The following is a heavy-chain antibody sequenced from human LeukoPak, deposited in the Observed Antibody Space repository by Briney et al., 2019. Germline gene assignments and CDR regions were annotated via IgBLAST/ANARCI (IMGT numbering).Heavy chain of an antibody. CDR1: GFTFSSYA. J-gene: IGHJ4*02. CDR2: IRSAVETT. CDR3: AKHFCTGLDCSLFDS. V-gene: IGHV3-23*01. Sequence: GGSLRLSCAASGFTFSSYAMSWVRQAPGKGLEWISGIRSAVETTHYADSVKGRFVISRDDSKNALSLQLNSLRPEDTALYYCAKHFCTGLDCSLFDSWGQGTLVTVSS. D-gene: IGHD3/OR15-3a*01.